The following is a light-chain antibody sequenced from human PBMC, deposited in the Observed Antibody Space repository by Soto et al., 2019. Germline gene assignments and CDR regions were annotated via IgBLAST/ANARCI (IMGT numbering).Light chain of an antibody. Sequence: QSALTQPASVSGSRGQSITISCTGTCSDVGGYNYVSWFQHHPGKVPKLMIYEVSHRPSGVSDRFSGSKSGTTASLTISGLQAEDEADYYCCSFTNSYTWVFGGGTKLTVL. V-gene: IGLV2-14*01. J-gene: IGLJ3*02. CDR2: EVS. CDR3: CSFTNSYTWV. CDR1: CSDVGGYNY.